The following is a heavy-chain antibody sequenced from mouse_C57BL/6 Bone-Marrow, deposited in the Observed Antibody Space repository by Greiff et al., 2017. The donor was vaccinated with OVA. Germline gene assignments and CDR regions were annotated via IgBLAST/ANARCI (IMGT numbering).Heavy chain of an antibody. CDR1: GYTFTSYW. CDR3: ARGLGWYFDV. CDR2: IDPSDSYT. D-gene: IGHD3-3*01. Sequence: QVQLQQPGAELVMPGASVKLSCKASGYTFTSYWMHWVKQRPGQGLEWIGEIDPSDSYTNYNQKFKGKSTLPVDKSSSTAYMQLSSLTSEDSAVYYCARGLGWYFDVWGTGTTVTVSS. J-gene: IGHJ1*03. V-gene: IGHV1-69*01.